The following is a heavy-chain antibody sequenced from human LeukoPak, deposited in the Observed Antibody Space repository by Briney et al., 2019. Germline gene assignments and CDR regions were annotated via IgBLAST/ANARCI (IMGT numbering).Heavy chain of an antibody. Sequence: PSETLSLTCTVSGGSISVYYWSWIRQPAGKGLEWIGRIYTSGSTNYNPSLKSRVTMSLDTSKNQFSLRLSSVTAADTAVYYCASGADGGNDYWGQGTLVTVSS. J-gene: IGHJ4*02. D-gene: IGHD2-15*01. CDR1: GGSISVYY. CDR3: ASGADGGNDY. CDR2: IYTSGST. V-gene: IGHV4-4*07.